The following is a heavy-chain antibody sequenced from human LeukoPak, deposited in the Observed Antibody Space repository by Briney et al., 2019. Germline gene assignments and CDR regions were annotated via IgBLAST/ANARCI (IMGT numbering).Heavy chain of an antibody. D-gene: IGHD6-19*01. J-gene: IGHJ6*02. CDR3: ARGPKLGVADESYGMDV. CDR1: GYTFTGYY. CDR2: INPNSGGT. V-gene: IGHV1-2*06. Sequence: GASVKVSCKASGYTFTGYYVHWVRQAPGQGLEWMGRINPNSGGTNYAQKFQGRVTMTRDTSISTAYMELSRLRSDDTAVYYCARGPKLGVADESYGMDVWGQGTTVTVSS.